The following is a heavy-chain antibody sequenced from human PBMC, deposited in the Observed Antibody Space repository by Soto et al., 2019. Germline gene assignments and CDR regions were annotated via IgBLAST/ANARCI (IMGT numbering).Heavy chain of an antibody. D-gene: IGHD1-26*01. CDR2: ISSSSSYT. J-gene: IGHJ4*02. Sequence: PGGSLRLSCAASGFTFSDYSMSSIRQAPGKGLEWVSYISSSSSYTNYADSVKGRFNISRDNSQNTLYLQMNSLRGEDTAVYYCARAYSGSYYLGYWGQGTLVTGSS. V-gene: IGHV3-11*05. CDR3: ARAYSGSYYLGY. CDR1: GFTFSDYS.